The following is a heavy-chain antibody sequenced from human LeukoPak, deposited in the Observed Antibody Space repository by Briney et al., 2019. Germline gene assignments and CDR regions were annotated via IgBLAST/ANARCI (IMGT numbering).Heavy chain of an antibody. J-gene: IGHJ4*02. CDR2: IYYTGT. CDR3: ASRKLGNDY. D-gene: IGHD7-27*01. CDR1: GGSVSDYY. V-gene: IGHV4-59*02. Sequence: PSETLSLTCTVSGGSVSDYYWSWIRQSPGKGLEWICYIYYTGTSYNPSLKSRVTISADTSKNQFSLNLSSVTAADTAVYYCASRKLGNDYWGQGTLVTVSS.